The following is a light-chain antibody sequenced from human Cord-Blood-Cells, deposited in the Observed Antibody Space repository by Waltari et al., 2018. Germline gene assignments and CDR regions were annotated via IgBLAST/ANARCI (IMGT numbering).Light chain of an antibody. V-gene: IGLV2-23*02. CDR2: EVS. J-gene: IGLJ1*01. Sequence: QFALTHPASVSGSLGQSITIPCTGTSMDVGGYNFVSWYQQHPGKAPKLMIYEVSKRPSGVSNRFSGSKSGNTASLTISGLQAEDEADYYCCSYAGSSFVFGTGTKVTVL. CDR1: SMDVGGYNF. CDR3: CSYAGSSFV.